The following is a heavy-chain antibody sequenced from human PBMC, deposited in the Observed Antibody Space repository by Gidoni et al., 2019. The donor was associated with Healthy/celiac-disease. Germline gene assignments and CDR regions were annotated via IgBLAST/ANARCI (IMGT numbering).Heavy chain of an antibody. V-gene: IGHV3-30-3*01. Sequence: VQLVESGGGVVQRGRSLRLSCAASGFTFSSYAMHWVRQAPGKGLEWVAVISYDGSNKYYADSVKGRFTISRDNSKNTLYLQMNSLRAEDTAVYYCAREGYYDILTGESSAFDIWGQGTMVTVSS. CDR1: GFTFSSYA. J-gene: IGHJ3*02. CDR2: ISYDGSNK. D-gene: IGHD3-9*01. CDR3: AREGYYDILTGESSAFDI.